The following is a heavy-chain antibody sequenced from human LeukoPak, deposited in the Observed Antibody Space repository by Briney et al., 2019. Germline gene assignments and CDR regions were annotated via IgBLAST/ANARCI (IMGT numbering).Heavy chain of an antibody. V-gene: IGHV4-34*01. CDR1: GGSFSGYY. J-gene: IGHJ4*02. Sequence: KPSETLSLTCAVYGGSFSGYYWSWTRQPPGKGLEWIGEINHSGSTNYNPSLKSRVTISVDTSKNQFSLKLSSVTAADTAVYYCASEEGDTAMVTIWGQGTLVTVSS. D-gene: IGHD5-18*01. CDR2: INHSGST. CDR3: ASEEGDTAMVTI.